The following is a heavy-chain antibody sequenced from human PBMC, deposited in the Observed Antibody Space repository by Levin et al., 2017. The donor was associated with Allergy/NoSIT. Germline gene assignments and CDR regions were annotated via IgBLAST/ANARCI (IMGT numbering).Heavy chain of an antibody. CDR2: IWYDGSNK. CDR1: GFTFSSYG. V-gene: IGHV3-33*01. J-gene: IGHJ3*02. CDR3: ARDFYPFGVAPDAFDI. D-gene: IGHD3-3*01. Sequence: GGSLRLSCAASGFTFSSYGMHWVRQAPGKGLEWVAVIWYDGSNKYYADSVKGRFTISRDNSKNTLYLQMNSLRAEDTAVYYCARDFYPFGVAPDAFDIWGQGTMVTVSS.